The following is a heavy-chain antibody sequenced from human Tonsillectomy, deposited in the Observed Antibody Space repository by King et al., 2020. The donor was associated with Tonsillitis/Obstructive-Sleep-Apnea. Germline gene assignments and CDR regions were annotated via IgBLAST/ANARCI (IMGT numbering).Heavy chain of an antibody. Sequence: QLVQSGAEVKKPGESLKISCKGSGYTFTNYWIGWVRQMPGKGLEWMGIIYPGDSDIRYSPSFQGQVTISADKSITTAYLQWSSLKASDTAMYYCVRRASYYKAFDYWGQGTLVTVSS. CDR3: VRRASYYKAFDY. J-gene: IGHJ4*02. D-gene: IGHD3-10*01. CDR2: IYPGDSDI. V-gene: IGHV5-51*01. CDR1: GYTFTNYW.